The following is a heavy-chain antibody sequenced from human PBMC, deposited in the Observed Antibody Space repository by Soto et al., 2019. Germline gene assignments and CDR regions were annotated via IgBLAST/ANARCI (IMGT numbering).Heavy chain of an antibody. J-gene: IGHJ6*02. CDR1: GFTFSSYA. Sequence: HPEGSLRLSCAAPGFTFSSYAMHWVRQAPGKGLEWVAVISYDGSNKYYADSVKGRFTISRDNSKNTLYLQMNSLRAEDTAVYYCARVEQLQTVESGYYYYYGMDVWGQGTTVTVSS. V-gene: IGHV3-30-3*01. D-gene: IGHD6-6*01. CDR3: ARVEQLQTVESGYYYYYGMDV. CDR2: ISYDGSNK.